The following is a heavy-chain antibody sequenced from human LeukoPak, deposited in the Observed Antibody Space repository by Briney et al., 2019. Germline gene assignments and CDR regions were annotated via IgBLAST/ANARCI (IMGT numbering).Heavy chain of an antibody. CDR3: AKDLSRAVAADWLDP. CDR2: ISDSGGST. Sequence: GGSLRLSWAASGFTFSNYDMSWVRQAPGKGLEWISSISDSGGSTYYAGSVKGRFTISRDNSKNTLYLQMTNLRAADTGVYYCAKDLSRAVAADWLDPWDQGSLVTVSS. V-gene: IGHV3-23*01. CDR1: GFTFSNYD. J-gene: IGHJ5*02. D-gene: IGHD6-19*01.